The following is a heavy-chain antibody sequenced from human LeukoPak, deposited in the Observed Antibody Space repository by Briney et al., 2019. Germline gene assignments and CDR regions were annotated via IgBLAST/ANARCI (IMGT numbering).Heavy chain of an antibody. J-gene: IGHJ4*02. CDR2: IYSGGST. Sequence: GGSLRLSCAVSGFTVSNNYMSWVRQAPGRGLEWVSVIYSGGSTYYADSVKGRFTISRDNSKNTLYLQVNSLRIEDTAVYYCTKDRSYGRSYFDYWGQGTLVTVAS. D-gene: IGHD5-18*01. CDR3: TKDRSYGRSYFDY. V-gene: IGHV3-66*02. CDR1: GFTVSNNY.